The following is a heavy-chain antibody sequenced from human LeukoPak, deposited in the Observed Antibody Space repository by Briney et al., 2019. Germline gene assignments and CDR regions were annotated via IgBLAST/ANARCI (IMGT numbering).Heavy chain of an antibody. CDR1: GFPFANYD. V-gene: IGHV3-23*01. CDR2: IGASGGST. J-gene: IGHJ4*02. Sequence: HPGGSLRLSCAASGFPFANYDMTWVRQAPGKGLEWVSGIGASGGSTYYADSVKGRFTISRDNSKNTLYLQMNSLRTEDTAVYYCAKAEGYDILTGLDYWGQGTLVTVSS. CDR3: AKAEGYDILTGLDY. D-gene: IGHD3-9*01.